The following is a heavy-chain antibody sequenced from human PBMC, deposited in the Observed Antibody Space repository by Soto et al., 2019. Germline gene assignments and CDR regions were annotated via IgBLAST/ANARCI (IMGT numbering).Heavy chain of an antibody. CDR1: GFTFSSYG. CDR3: XXXXXXXXXXXXXXX. Sequence: QVQLVESGGGVVQPGRSLRLSCAASGFTFSSYGMHWVRQAPGKGLEWVAVISYDGSNKYYADSVKGRFTISRDNSKNTLYLQXNXLXXXXXXXXXXXXXXXXXXXXXXXXXWXQGTTVTVSS. CDR2: ISYDGSNK. J-gene: IGHJ6*02. V-gene: IGHV3-30*03.